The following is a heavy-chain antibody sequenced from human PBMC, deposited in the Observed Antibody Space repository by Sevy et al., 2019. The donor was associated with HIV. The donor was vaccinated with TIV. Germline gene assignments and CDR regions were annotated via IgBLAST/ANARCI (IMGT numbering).Heavy chain of an antibody. CDR3: ARGDCSSSSCYPHLDY. Sequence: GGSLRLSCAASGFTFDDYAMHWVRQAPGKGLEWVSLISWDGGSTYYADSVKGRFTISRDNSKNSLYLQMNSLRAEDTALYYCARGDCSSSSCYPHLDYWGQGTLVTVSS. J-gene: IGHJ4*02. CDR1: GFTFDDYA. D-gene: IGHD2-2*01. V-gene: IGHV3-43D*04. CDR2: ISWDGGST.